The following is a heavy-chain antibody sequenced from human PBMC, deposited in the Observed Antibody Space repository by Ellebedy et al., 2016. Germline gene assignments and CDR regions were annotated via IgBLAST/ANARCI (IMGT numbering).Heavy chain of an antibody. CDR2: ISPTSGETT. D-gene: IGHD3-22*01. CDR1: GFPFTSYS. J-gene: IGHJ4*02. Sequence: GESLKISXVVSGFPFTSYSMKWVRQTPGKGLEWVSYISPTSGETTYYADSVKGRFTISRDNSKNTLYLQMNSLRAEDTAVYYCAKGGPDRITMIVVIITMYFDYWGQGTLVTVSS. CDR3: AKGGPDRITMIVVIITMYFDY. V-gene: IGHV3-48*01.